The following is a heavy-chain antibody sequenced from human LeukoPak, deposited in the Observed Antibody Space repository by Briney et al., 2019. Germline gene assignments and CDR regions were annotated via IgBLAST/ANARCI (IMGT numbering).Heavy chain of an antibody. Sequence: ASVTVSCKTSGYTFTIYGISWVRQAPGQGLEWMGLISAYGNTNYAQNLQGRVTMTTDTSTSTAYMELRSLRFDDTAVYYCARGIIGYYFDYWGQGTLVTVSS. CDR1: GYTFTIYG. J-gene: IGHJ4*02. D-gene: IGHD2-15*01. CDR3: ARGIIGYYFDY. V-gene: IGHV1-18*01. CDR2: ISAYGNT.